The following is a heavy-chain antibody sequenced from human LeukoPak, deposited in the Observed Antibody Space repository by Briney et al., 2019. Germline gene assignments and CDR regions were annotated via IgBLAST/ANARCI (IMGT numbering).Heavy chain of an antibody. CDR2: INPNSGGP. D-gene: IGHD2-15*01. CDR3: ALVGYCSGGSCYPFDH. V-gene: IGHV1-2*02. Sequence: ASVKVSCKASGGTFSSYAISWVRQAPGQGLEWMGWINPNSGGPNYAQKFQGRVTMTRDTSISTAYMELSRLRSDDTAVYYCALVGYCSGGSCYPFDHWGQGTLVTVSS. CDR1: GGTFSSYA. J-gene: IGHJ4*02.